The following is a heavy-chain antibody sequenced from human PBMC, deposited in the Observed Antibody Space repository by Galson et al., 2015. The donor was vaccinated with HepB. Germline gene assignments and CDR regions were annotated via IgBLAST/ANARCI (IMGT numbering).Heavy chain of an antibody. V-gene: IGHV3-64D*06. Sequence: SLRLSCAASGFTFSSYAMHWVRQAPGKGLEYVSAISSNGGSTYYADSVKGRFTISRDNSKNTLYLQMSSLRAEDTAVYYCMKVVRCSSTSCHSAFDYWGQGTLVTVSS. D-gene: IGHD2-2*01. CDR2: ISSNGGST. CDR1: GFTFSSYA. J-gene: IGHJ4*02. CDR3: MKVVRCSSTSCHSAFDY.